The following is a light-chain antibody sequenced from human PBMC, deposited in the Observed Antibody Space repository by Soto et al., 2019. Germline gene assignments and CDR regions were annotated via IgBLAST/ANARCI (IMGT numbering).Light chain of an antibody. CDR1: QSISSW. CDR3: QQYNSYWT. J-gene: IGKJ1*01. V-gene: IGKV1-5*01. CDR2: DAS. Sequence: IQLTQSPSSLSASVGDRVTITCRASQSISSWLAWYQQKPGKAPKLLIYDASSLESGVPSRFSGSGSGTDSTLTISSLQPDDFATYYCQQYNSYWTFGQGTKVDI.